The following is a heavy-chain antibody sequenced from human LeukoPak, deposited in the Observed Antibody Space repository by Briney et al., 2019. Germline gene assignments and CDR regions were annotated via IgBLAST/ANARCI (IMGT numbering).Heavy chain of an antibody. Sequence: SETLSLTCTVSGGSISSGSYYWSWIRQPAGKGLEWIGRIYTSGSTNYNPSLKSRVTISVDTSKNQFSLKLSSVTAADTAVYYCARGGNYYGSPWGQGTLVTVSS. CDR1: GGSISSGSYY. J-gene: IGHJ4*02. CDR3: ARGGNYYGSP. CDR2: IYTSGST. D-gene: IGHD3-10*01. V-gene: IGHV4-61*02.